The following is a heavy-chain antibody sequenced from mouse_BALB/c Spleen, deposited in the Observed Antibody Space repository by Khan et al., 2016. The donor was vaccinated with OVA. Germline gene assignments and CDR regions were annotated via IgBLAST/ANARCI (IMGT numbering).Heavy chain of an antibody. Sequence: QVQLQQPGAELVKAGASVKMSCKASGYTFTSYWMHWVKQRPGQGLEWFAETNPTNGRTYYNEKFKGKATLTVDKSSSTAYMLLSGPTCEDSAVYYCARIKKIVATNFDYWGQGTTLTVSS. J-gene: IGHJ2*01. CDR3: ARIKKIVATNFDY. CDR2: TNPTNGRT. CDR1: GYTFTSYW. D-gene: IGHD1-1*01. V-gene: IGHV1S81*02.